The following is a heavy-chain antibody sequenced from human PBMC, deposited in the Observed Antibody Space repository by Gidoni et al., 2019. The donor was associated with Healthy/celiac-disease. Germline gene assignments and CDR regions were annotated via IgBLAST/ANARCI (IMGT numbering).Heavy chain of an antibody. V-gene: IGHV3-23*01. CDR1: GFTFSSYA. Sequence: EVQLLESGGCLVQPGGSLSLSCAASGFTFSSYAMSWVRQAPGKGLEWVSAISGSGGSTYYADSVKGRFTISRDNSKNTLYLQMNSLRAEDTAVYYCAKGRPPYYYDSSGIFDYWGQGTLVTVSS. D-gene: IGHD3-22*01. CDR3: AKGRPPYYYDSSGIFDY. J-gene: IGHJ4*02. CDR2: ISGSGGST.